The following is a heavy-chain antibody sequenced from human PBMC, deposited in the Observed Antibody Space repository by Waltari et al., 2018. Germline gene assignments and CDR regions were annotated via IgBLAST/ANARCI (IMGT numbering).Heavy chain of an antibody. J-gene: IGHJ4*02. Sequence: QVQLQESRPGLVKPSETLSPTCTASGYSVSSGYYWGWSRQPPGKGLEWIGSIYHSGSTYYNPSLKSRVTISVDTSKNQFSRKLSSVTAADTAVYYCAGNWPDLNYWGQGTLVTVSS. D-gene: IGHD1-1*01. CDR2: IYHSGST. V-gene: IGHV4-38-2*02. CDR3: AGNWPDLNY. CDR1: GYSVSSGYY.